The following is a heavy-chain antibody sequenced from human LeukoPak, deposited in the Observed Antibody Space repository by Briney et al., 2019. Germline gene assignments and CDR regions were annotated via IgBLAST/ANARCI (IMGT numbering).Heavy chain of an antibody. Sequence: SVKVSCKVSGGTFSSYAISWVRQAPGQGLEWMGGIIPIFGTANYAQKFQGRVTITADKSTSTAYMELSSLRSEDTAVYYCARGQGQQLTTIFDYWGQGTLVTVSS. CDR2: IIPIFGTA. J-gene: IGHJ4*02. D-gene: IGHD6-13*01. CDR3: ARGQGQQLTTIFDY. V-gene: IGHV1-69*06. CDR1: GGTFSSYA.